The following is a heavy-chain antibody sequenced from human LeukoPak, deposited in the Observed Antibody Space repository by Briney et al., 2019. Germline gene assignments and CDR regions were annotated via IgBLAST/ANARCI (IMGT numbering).Heavy chain of an antibody. J-gene: IGHJ3*02. D-gene: IGHD6-19*01. V-gene: IGHV3-74*01. CDR1: GFTFSNSW. CDR3: AREGSIAVAHDVFDI. CDR2: INSDGSST. Sequence: GGSLRLSCAASGFTFSNSWMYWVRQAPGKGLVWVSRINSDGSSTTYADSVKGRFTLSRDNAKNTLYLQLNSLRAEDTAVYYCAREGSIAVAHDVFDIWGQGTMVTVSS.